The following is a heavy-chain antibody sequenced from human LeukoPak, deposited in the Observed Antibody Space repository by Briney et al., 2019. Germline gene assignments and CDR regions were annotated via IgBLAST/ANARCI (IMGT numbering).Heavy chain of an antibody. Sequence: GGSLRLSCAASGFTFSSYGMHWVRQAPGKGLEWVAVIWDDGSNKYYADSVKGRFTISRDNSKNTLYLQMNSLRAEDTAVYYCARGGYDSSGYYAYYFDYWGQGTLVTVSS. CDR2: IWDDGSNK. V-gene: IGHV3-33*01. J-gene: IGHJ4*02. D-gene: IGHD3-22*01. CDR3: ARGGYDSSGYYAYYFDY. CDR1: GFTFSSYG.